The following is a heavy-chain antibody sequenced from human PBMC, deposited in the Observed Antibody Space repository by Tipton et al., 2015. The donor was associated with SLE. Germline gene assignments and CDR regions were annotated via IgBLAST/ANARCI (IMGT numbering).Heavy chain of an antibody. CDR3: ARRHYSGPFDS. Sequence: LRLSCTVSGGSVTNYYWSWIRQPPGKGLEWIGYIYYTGTTSYNPSLKSRLIMTVDTSKNQFSLKLTSVTAADTAVYYCARRHYSGPFDSWGQGTLVTVSS. D-gene: IGHD5-12*01. CDR2: IYYTGTT. V-gene: IGHV4-59*02. CDR1: GGSVTNYY. J-gene: IGHJ4*02.